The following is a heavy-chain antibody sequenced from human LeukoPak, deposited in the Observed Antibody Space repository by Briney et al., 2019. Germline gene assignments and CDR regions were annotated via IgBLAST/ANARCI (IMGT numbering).Heavy chain of an antibody. V-gene: IGHV4-59*01. CDR1: GGSISSYY. D-gene: IGHD2-2*01. J-gene: IGHJ5*02. Sequence: SETLSLTCTASGGSISSYYWSWIRQPPGKGLEWIGYIYYSGSTNYNPSLKSRVTISVDTSKNQFSLKLSSVTAADTAVYYCAGCSSTRCYNWFDPWGQGTLVTVSS. CDR2: IYYSGST. CDR3: AGCSSTRCYNWFDP.